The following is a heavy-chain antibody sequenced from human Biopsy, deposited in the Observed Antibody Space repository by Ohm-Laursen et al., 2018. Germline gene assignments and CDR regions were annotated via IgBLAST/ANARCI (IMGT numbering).Heavy chain of an antibody. Sequence: SLRLSCAASEYTFSSYGMHWVRHAPGQGLEWVAAIWYDGSNKNYADSVKGRFTISRGNSKNTLYLQMNSLRGEDTAVYYFAKCMTGGSNYYFHHCGQGTLVTVSS. CDR3: AKCMTGGSNYYFHH. J-gene: IGHJ4*02. D-gene: IGHD2-8*01. CDR1: EYTFSSYG. V-gene: IGHV3-33*06. CDR2: IWYDGSNK.